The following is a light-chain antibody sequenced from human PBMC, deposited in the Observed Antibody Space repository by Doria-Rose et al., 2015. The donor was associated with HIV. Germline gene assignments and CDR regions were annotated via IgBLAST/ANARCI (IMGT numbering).Light chain of an antibody. CDR1: SSDVGSYND. J-gene: IGLJ1*01. V-gene: IGLV2-23*02. Sequence: QPASVSGSPGRSITISCTGTSSDVGSYNDVSWYQQYPGKAPKVMIYEVNKRPSGVSNRFPGSKSGNTASLTISRLQAEDEADYYCCTYASSTTLIFGTGTKVTVL. CDR3: CTYASSTTLI. CDR2: EVN.